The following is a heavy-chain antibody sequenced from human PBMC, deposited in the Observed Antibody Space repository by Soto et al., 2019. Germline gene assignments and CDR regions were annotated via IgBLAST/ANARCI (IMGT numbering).Heavy chain of an antibody. D-gene: IGHD6-13*01. V-gene: IGHV4-4*02. CDR3: ARVSAAGTYFDY. J-gene: IGHJ4*02. CDR2: IYHSGST. Sequence: PSETLSLTCAVSGGSISSSNWWSWVRQPPGKGLEWIGEIYHSGSTNYNPSLKSRVTISVDKSKNQFSLKLSSVTAADTAVYYCARVSAAGTYFDYWGQGTLVTSPQ. CDR1: GGSISSSNW.